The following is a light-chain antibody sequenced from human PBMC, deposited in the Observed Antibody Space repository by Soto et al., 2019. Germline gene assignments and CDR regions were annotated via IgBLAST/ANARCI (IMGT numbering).Light chain of an antibody. Sequence: DIQMTQSPSTLSASVGDRVTITCRANQTINTWLAWYQQKPGRAPKLLIYKASNLEGGVPSRFSGSGSGTEFTLTISSLQPEDFATYYCQQYNNYPRTFGQGTKVDIK. V-gene: IGKV1-5*03. J-gene: IGKJ1*01. CDR3: QQYNNYPRT. CDR1: QTINTW. CDR2: KAS.